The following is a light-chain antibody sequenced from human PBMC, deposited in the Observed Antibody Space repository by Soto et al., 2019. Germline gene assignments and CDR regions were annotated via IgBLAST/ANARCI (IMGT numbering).Light chain of an antibody. V-gene: IGKV1-9*01. Sequence: DIQLTQSPSFLSASVGDRVTITCRASQGISSYLAWYQQKPGKAPKLLIYAASTLQSGVPSRFSGSGPGTEFTLTISNLQPEDFATYYCQQLNSYPNTFGQGTKLEIK. CDR2: AAS. J-gene: IGKJ2*01. CDR1: QGISSY. CDR3: QQLNSYPNT.